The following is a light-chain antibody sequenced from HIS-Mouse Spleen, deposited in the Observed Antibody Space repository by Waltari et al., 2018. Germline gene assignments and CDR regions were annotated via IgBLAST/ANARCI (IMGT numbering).Light chain of an antibody. CDR1: ALPKKY. J-gene: IGLJ2*01. Sequence: SYELTQPPSVSVSPGQTARITCSGDALPKKYASWYQQKSGQAPVLVIYEDSQRPSGIPERFSGSSSGTMGTFTISGAQVEDEADYYCYSTDSSGNHRVFGGGTKLTVL. CDR2: EDS. V-gene: IGLV3-10*01. CDR3: YSTDSSGNHRV.